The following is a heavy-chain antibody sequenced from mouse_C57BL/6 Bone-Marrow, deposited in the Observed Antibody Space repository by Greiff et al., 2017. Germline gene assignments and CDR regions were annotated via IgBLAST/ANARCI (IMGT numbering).Heavy chain of an antibody. J-gene: IGHJ1*03. D-gene: IGHD2-1*01. V-gene: IGHV1-72*01. CDR1: GYTFTSYW. Sequence: QVQLKQPGAELVKPGASVKLSCKASGYTFTSYWMHWVKQRPGRGLEWIGRIDPNSGGTKYNEKFKSKATLTVDKPSRTAYMQLSSLTSEDSAVYYCAHGNYLYWYFAVWGTGTTVTVSS. CDR3: AHGNYLYWYFAV. CDR2: IDPNSGGT.